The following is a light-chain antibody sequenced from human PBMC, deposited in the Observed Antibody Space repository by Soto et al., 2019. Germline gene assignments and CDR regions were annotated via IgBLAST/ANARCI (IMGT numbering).Light chain of an antibody. J-gene: IGKJ5*01. CDR2: DAS. V-gene: IGKV1-33*01. CDR3: QQYDDLPIT. Sequence: DSQRAQSASSVVASVGDRVTITCQASQDISDFLNWYQQKPGKAPKVLIYDASKLQTGVPSRFSGRGSGKDFTFTISSLQPDDSGTYYCQQYDDLPITFGQGTRLENK. CDR1: QDISDF.